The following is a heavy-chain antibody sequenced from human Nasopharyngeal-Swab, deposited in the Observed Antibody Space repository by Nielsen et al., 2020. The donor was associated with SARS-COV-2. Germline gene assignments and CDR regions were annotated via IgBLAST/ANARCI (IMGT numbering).Heavy chain of an antibody. CDR1: GFTFSIYT. J-gene: IGHJ3*01. CDR3: ARGSSVHAFDV. D-gene: IGHD3-10*01. V-gene: IGHV3-21*01. Sequence: GESLKISCAASGFTFSIYTMNWVHQAPGKGLEWVSAISSSGDYIYHAASVKGRFTISRDNAKNSVYLQMNSLRAEDTAVYYCARGSSVHAFDVWGQGTEVTVSS. CDR2: ISSSGDYI.